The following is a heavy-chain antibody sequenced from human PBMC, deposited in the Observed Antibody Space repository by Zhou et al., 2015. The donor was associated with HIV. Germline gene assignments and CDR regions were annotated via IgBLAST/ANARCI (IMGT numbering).Heavy chain of an antibody. Sequence: QVQLVQSGAEVKKPGASVKVSCKASGYTFTGYYMHWVRQAPGQGLEWMGWINPNSGNTGYAQKFQGRVTMTRNTSISTAYMELSSLRSEDTAVYYCARVGLRFLDTMQGFDPWGQGTLVTVSS. CDR1: GYTFTGYY. CDR2: INPNSGNT. J-gene: IGHJ5*02. V-gene: IGHV1-8*02. D-gene: IGHD3-3*01. CDR3: ARVGLRFLDTMQGFDP.